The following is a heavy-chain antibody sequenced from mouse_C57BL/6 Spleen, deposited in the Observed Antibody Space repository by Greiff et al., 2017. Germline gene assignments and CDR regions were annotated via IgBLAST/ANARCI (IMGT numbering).Heavy chain of an antibody. CDR2: INPNNGGT. J-gene: IGHJ2*01. V-gene: IGHV1-26*01. CDR3: ARAGSNYPYYFDY. Sequence: VQLQQSGPELVKPGASVKISCKASGYTFTDYYMNWVKQSHGKSLEWIGDINPNNGGTSYNQKFKGKATLTVDKSSSTAYMELRSLTSEDSAVYYCARAGSNYPYYFDYWGQGTTLTVSS. D-gene: IGHD2-5*01. CDR1: GYTFTDYY.